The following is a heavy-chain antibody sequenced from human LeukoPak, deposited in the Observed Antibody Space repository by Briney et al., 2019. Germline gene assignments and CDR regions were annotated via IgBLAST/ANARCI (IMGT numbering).Heavy chain of an antibody. D-gene: IGHD3-10*01. CDR2: IYTNGST. Sequence: PSETLSLTCTVSGGSISSSSYYWSWIRQPAGKGLEWIGRIYTNGSTNYNPSLKSRVTMSVDTSKNQFSLKLSSVTAADTAVYYCARDQYYYGSGSYGLDYWGQGTLVTVSS. V-gene: IGHV4-61*02. J-gene: IGHJ4*02. CDR1: GGSISSSSYY. CDR3: ARDQYYYGSGSYGLDY.